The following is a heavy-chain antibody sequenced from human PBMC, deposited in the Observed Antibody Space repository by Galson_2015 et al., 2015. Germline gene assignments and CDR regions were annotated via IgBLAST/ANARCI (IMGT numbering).Heavy chain of an antibody. D-gene: IGHD3-10*01. V-gene: IGHV3-53*01. CDR2: LSKTDAA. J-gene: IGHJ4*02. CDR1: GFTASSNY. Sequence: SLRLSCAASGFTASSNYMAWFRQAPGKGLEWVSVLSKTDAAYYVDSVRGRFTISRDNSKNTVYLQMDYLTVDDTAVYYCARGRGFICDFWGQGTLVTVSS. CDR3: ARGRGFICDF.